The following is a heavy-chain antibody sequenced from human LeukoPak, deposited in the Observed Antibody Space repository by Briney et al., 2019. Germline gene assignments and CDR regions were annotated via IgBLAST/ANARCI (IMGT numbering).Heavy chain of an antibody. CDR2: INPNSGGT. CDR1: GYTFTGYY. J-gene: IGHJ6*03. D-gene: IGHD3-16*01. V-gene: IGHV1-2*02. CDR3: ARGSHGGQYYYYMDV. Sequence: GASVKVSCKASGYTFTGYYMHWVRQAPGQGLELMGWINPNSGGTNYAQKFQGRVTMTRDTSISTAYMELSRLRSDDTAVYYCARGSHGGQYYYYMDVWGKGTTVTVSS.